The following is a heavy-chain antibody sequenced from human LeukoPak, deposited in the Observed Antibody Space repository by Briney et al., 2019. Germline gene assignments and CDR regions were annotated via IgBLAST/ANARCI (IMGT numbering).Heavy chain of an antibody. CDR3: ARYSYRYTERLNDY. V-gene: IGHV3-23*01. Sequence: GGSLRLSCAASGFTFSSYAMSWVRQAPGKGLEWVSAISGSGGRIYYGASVKGRFTISRDNSKNTLNLQMNSLRAEDTAVYYCARYSYRYTERLNDYWGQGTLVTVSS. CDR1: GFTFSSYA. D-gene: IGHD5-18*01. CDR2: ISGSGGRI. J-gene: IGHJ4*02.